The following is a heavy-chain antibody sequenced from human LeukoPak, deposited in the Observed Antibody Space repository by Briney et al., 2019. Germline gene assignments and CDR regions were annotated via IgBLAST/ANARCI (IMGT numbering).Heavy chain of an antibody. CDR2: IKQDGDEK. V-gene: IGHV3-7*01. J-gene: IGHJ4*02. CDR1: GFTLSGYW. Sequence: GGSLRLSCAASGFTLSGYWMSWVRRAPGKGLEWVANIKQDGDEKYYVDSVKGRFTISRDNSKNTLYLQMNSLRAEDTAVYYCAKDFRRYFDYWGQGTLVTVSS. CDR3: AKDFRRYFDY.